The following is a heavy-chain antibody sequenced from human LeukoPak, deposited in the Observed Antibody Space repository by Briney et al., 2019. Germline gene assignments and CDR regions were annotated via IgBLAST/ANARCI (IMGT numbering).Heavy chain of an antibody. D-gene: IGHD1-14*01. V-gene: IGHV1-69*05. CDR3: ARLTTGYYFDY. J-gene: IGHJ4*02. Sequence: SVKVSCEASGGTFSSYAISWGRQAPGQGLVWMGRIIPIFGTANYAQKFQGRVTITTDESTSTAYMELSSLRSEDTAVYYCARLTTGYYFDYWGQGTLVTVSS. CDR1: GGTFSSYA. CDR2: IIPIFGTA.